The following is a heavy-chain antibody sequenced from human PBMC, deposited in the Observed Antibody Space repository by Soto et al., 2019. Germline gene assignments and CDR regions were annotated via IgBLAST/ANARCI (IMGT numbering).Heavy chain of an antibody. V-gene: IGHV1-3*01. J-gene: IGHJ4*02. CDR3: ARGVGPTSYSGGYYEYYFDY. CDR2: INAGNGNT. D-gene: IGHD1-26*01. CDR1: GYTFTSYA. Sequence: GASVKVSCKASGYTFTSYAMHWVRQAPGQRLEWMGWINAGNGNTKYSQKFQGRVTITRDTSASTAYMELSSLRSEDTAVYYCARGVGPTSYSGGYYEYYFDYWGQGTLVTVSS.